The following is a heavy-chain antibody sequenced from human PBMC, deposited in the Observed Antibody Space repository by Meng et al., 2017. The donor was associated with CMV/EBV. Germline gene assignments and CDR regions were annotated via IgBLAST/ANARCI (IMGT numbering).Heavy chain of an antibody. V-gene: IGHV1-58*01. CDR2: IVVGSGNT. Sequence: SVKVSCKASGFTFTSYAVQWVRQARGQRLEWIGWIVVGSGNTNYAQKFQERVTITRDMSTSTAYMELSSLRSEDTAVYYCARSRITSFGVVTHLEYGGQGTLVTVSS. CDR1: GFTFTSYA. CDR3: ARSRITSFGVVTHLEY. J-gene: IGHJ4*02. D-gene: IGHD3-3*01.